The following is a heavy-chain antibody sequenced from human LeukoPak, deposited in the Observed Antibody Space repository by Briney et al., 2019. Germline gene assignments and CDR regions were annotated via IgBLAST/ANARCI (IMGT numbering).Heavy chain of an antibody. V-gene: IGHV3-11*06. Sequence: GGSLRLSCAASGFTFSDYYMSWIRQAPGKGLEGVSYISSSSSYTNYADSVKGRFTISRDNAKSSLYLQMNSLRAEDTAVYYCARDFGWLSGFDNWGQGTLVTVSS. J-gene: IGHJ4*02. CDR3: ARDFGWLSGFDN. CDR1: GFTFSDYY. D-gene: IGHD3-9*01. CDR2: ISSSSSYT.